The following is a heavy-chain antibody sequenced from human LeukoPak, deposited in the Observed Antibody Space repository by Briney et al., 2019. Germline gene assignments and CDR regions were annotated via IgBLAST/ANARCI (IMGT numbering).Heavy chain of an antibody. V-gene: IGHV1-18*01. CDR3: ARQGSGSSPNDY. D-gene: IGHD3-10*01. CDR2: ISAYNGNT. CDR1: GYTFISYG. J-gene: IGHJ4*02. Sequence: ASVKVSCKASGYTFISYGFSWVRQAPGQGLEWMGWISAYNGNTNYAQKFQGRVTMTTDTSTSTAYMELRSLRSDDTAVYYCARQGSGSSPNDYWGQGTLVTVSS.